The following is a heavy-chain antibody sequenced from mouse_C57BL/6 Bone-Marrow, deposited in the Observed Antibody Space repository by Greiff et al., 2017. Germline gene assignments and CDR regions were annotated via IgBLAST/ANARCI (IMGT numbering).Heavy chain of an antibody. Sequence: QVQLQQPGAELVKPGASVKLSCKASGYTFTSYWMHWVKQRPGQGLEWIGMIHPNSGSTNYNEKFKGKATFTADTSSNTAYMQLSSLTTEDSAIYCCARRSNAFDYWGQGTTLTVSS. CDR3: ARRSNAFDY. V-gene: IGHV1-64*01. CDR1: GYTFTSYW. CDR2: IHPNSGST. D-gene: IGHD2-5*01. J-gene: IGHJ2*01.